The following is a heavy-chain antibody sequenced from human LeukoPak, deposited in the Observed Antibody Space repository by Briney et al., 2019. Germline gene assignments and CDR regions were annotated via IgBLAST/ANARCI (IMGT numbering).Heavy chain of an antibody. CDR3: ARFIAAPYYFDY. D-gene: IGHD6-13*01. CDR1: GFTFSSYS. CDR2: ISSSRSYI. J-gene: IGHJ4*02. V-gene: IGHV3-21*01. Sequence: GGSLRLSCAASGFTFSSYSMNWVRQDPGKGLEWVSFISSSRSYIYYADSVKGRFTISRDNAKNSLYLQMNSLRAEDTAVYYCARFIAAPYYFDYWGRGTLVTVSS.